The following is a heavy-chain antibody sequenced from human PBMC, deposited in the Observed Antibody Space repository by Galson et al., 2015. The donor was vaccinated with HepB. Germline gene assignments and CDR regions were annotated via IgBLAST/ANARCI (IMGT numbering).Heavy chain of an antibody. CDR3: ASSLYDFWSGYSVGYYGMDV. V-gene: IGHV1-18*04. J-gene: IGHJ6*02. CDR1: GYTFTSYG. CDR2: ISAYNGNT. D-gene: IGHD3-3*01. Sequence: SVKVSCKASGYTFTSYGISWVRQAPGQGLEWMGWISAYNGNTNYAQKLQGRVTMTTDTSTSTAYMELRSLRSDDTAVYYCASSLYDFWSGYSVGYYGMDVWGQGTTVTVSS.